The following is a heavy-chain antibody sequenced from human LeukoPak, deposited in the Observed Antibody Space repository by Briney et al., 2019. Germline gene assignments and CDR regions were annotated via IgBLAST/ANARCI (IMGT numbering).Heavy chain of an antibody. CDR2: IYSGDTT. J-gene: IGHJ4*02. V-gene: IGHV3-53*01. CDR1: GFTFSSYG. CDR3: ARVLWNGDYPRFDY. D-gene: IGHD4-17*01. Sequence: PGGSLRLSCAASGFTFSSYGMNWVRQAPGKGLEWVSIIYSGDTTYYADSVKGRFTISRDNSKNTLYLQMNSLRDEDTAVYYCARVLWNGDYPRFDYWGQGTLATVSS.